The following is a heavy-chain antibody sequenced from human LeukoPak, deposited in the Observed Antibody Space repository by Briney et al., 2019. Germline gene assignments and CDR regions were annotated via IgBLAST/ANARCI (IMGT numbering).Heavy chain of an antibody. CDR2: IYYSGTT. J-gene: IGHJ6*03. Sequence: SETLSLTCTVSGGSMSSYYWNWIRQPPGKGLEWIGYIYYSGTTNYNPSLKSRVSMSVDTSKNQFSLKLSSVTAADTAVYYCARHNYDSSDDADYYYYYYMDVWGKGTTVTISS. D-gene: IGHD3-22*01. CDR3: ARHNYDSSDDADYYYYYYMDV. V-gene: IGHV4-59*08. CDR1: GGSMSSYY.